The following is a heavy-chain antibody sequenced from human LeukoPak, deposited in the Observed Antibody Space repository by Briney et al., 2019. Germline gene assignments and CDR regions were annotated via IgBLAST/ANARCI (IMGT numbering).Heavy chain of an antibody. J-gene: IGHJ1*01. CDR2: IYPGDSGT. CDR1: GYSFNNYW. Sequence: GESLKISCKGSGYSFNNYWIGWVRQMPGKGLEWMGIIYPGDSGTIYNPSFQGQVTISVDKSISTAYLQWSSLKASDTAMYYCASLGYCSGVSCYSYFQHWGQGTLVTVSS. V-gene: IGHV5-51*01. CDR3: ASLGYCSGVSCYSYFQH. D-gene: IGHD2-15*01.